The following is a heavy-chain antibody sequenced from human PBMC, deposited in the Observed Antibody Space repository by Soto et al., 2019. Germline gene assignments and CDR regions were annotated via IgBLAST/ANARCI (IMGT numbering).Heavy chain of an antibody. CDR1: GYDFSSYG. CDR3: VRDPQRNDY. V-gene: IGHV1-18*04. Sequence: QVQLVQSGAEVKKPGASVKVSCKASGYDFSSYGISWVQQAPGQGIEWMGWISASNGNRDYAQQFQGRVTMTSDTSRTTAYMELRSLRSDDTAVYYCVRDPQRNDYWGQGTLVNVSS. J-gene: IGHJ4*02. D-gene: IGHD2-2*01. CDR2: ISASNGNR.